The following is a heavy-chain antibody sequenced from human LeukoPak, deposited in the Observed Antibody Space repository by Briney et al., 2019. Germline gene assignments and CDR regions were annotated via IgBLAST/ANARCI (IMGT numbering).Heavy chain of an antibody. Sequence: SETLSPTCAVYGGSFSGYYWSWIRQPPGKGLEWIGEINHSGSTNYNPSLKSRVTISVDTSKNQFSLKLSSVTAADTAVYYCARGRDGYNLLVDYWGQGTLVTVSS. CDR1: GGSFSGYY. CDR3: ARGRDGYNLLVDY. J-gene: IGHJ4*02. CDR2: INHSGST. V-gene: IGHV4-34*01. D-gene: IGHD5-24*01.